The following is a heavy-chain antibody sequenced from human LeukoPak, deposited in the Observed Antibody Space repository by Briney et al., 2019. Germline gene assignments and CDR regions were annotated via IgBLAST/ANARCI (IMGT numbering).Heavy chain of an antibody. CDR2: IIPIFGTA. J-gene: IGHJ6*03. V-gene: IGHV1-69*13. CDR1: GGTFISYA. CDR3: ARVVEDIVVVPAATKYYYYYYMDV. D-gene: IGHD2-2*01. Sequence: SVKVSCKASGGTFISYAISWVRQAPGQGLEWMGGIIPIFGTANYAQKFQGRVTITADESTSTAYMELSSLRSEDTAVYYCARVVEDIVVVPAATKYYYYYYMDVWGKGTTVTVSS.